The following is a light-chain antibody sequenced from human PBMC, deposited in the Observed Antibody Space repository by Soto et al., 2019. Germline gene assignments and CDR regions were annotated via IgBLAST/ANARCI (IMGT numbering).Light chain of an antibody. CDR2: RNN. Sequence: QSVLTQPPSASGTPGQRVTISCSGNTSNLEDNHVYWYRRLPGTAPRLLLYRNNQRPSGVPDRFSGSKSGTSASLAISGLRSEDEADYFCVAWDERLSGVVFGGGTKLTVL. V-gene: IGLV1-47*01. CDR3: VAWDERLSGVV. CDR1: TSNLEDNH. J-gene: IGLJ2*01.